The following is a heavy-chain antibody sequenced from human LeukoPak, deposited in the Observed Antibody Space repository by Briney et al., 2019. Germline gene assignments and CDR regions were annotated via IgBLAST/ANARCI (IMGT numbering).Heavy chain of an antibody. CDR3: ASGGIYYGAAFDF. CDR2: IYSGGST. J-gene: IGHJ4*02. CDR1: GFTVSGNY. V-gene: IGHV3-53*01. D-gene: IGHD1-26*01. Sequence: GGSLRLSCAASGFTVSGNYMSWVRQAPGKGLEWVSVIYSGGSTYYADSVKGRFTISRDNAKNSLYLQMNSLRAEDTALYYCASGGIYYGAAFDFWGQGSLVTVSS.